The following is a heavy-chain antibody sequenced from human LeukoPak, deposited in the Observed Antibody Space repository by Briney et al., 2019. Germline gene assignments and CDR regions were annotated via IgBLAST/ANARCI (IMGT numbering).Heavy chain of an antibody. J-gene: IGHJ4*02. D-gene: IGHD3-10*01. Sequence: PSETLSLTCTVSGGSISSGSYYWGWIRQPPGKGLEWIGSIYYSGSTYYNPSLKSRVTISVDTSKNQFSLKLSSVTAADTAVYYCARRLWFGELLHVFDYWGQGTLVTVSS. CDR2: IYYSGST. CDR1: GGSISSGSYY. V-gene: IGHV4-39*01. CDR3: ARRLWFGELLHVFDY.